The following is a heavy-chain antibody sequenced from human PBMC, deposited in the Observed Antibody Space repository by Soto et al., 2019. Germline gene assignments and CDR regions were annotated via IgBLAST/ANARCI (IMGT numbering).Heavy chain of an antibody. CDR1: GYTLTELS. CDR2: FDPEDGET. J-gene: IGHJ4*02. CDR3: ATLGGHYYDSSGYYYFDY. D-gene: IGHD3-22*01. V-gene: IGHV1-24*01. Sequence: ASVKVSCKVSGYTLTELSMHWVRQAPGKGLEWMGGFDPEDGETIYAQKFQGRVTMTEDTSTDTAYMELSSLRSEDTAVYYCATLGGHYYDSSGYYYFDYWGQGTLVTFSS.